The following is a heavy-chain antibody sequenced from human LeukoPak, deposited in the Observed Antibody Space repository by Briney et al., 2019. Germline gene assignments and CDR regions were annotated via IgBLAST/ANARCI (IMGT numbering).Heavy chain of an antibody. CDR1: GFTFSSYA. D-gene: IGHD5-18*01. Sequence: GGSLRLSCAASGFTFSSYAMSWVRQAPGKGLEWVSSITGSSGYTYYADSVKGRFTISRDNSKSTLYLHMNSLRPEDTALYYCAKGDTPLVPTDFWGQGTLVTVSS. J-gene: IGHJ1*01. V-gene: IGHV3-23*01. CDR2: ITGSSGYT. CDR3: AKGDTPLVPTDF.